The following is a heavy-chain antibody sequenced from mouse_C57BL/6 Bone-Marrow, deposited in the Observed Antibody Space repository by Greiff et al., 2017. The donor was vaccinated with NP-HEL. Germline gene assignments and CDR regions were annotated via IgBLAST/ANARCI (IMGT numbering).Heavy chain of an antibody. V-gene: IGHV1-69*01. Sequence: VQLQQPGAELVMPGASVKLSCKASGYTFTSYWMHWVKQRPGQGLEWIGEIDPSDSYTNYHQKFKGKSTLTVDKSSSTAYMQLSSLTSEDSAVYYCARPGSSYDYAMDYWGQGTSVTVSS. J-gene: IGHJ4*01. CDR3: ARPGSSYDYAMDY. D-gene: IGHD1-1*01. CDR1: GYTFTSYW. CDR2: IDPSDSYT.